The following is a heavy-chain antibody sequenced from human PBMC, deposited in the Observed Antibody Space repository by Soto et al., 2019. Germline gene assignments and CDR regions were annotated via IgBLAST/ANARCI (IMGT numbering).Heavy chain of an antibody. D-gene: IGHD3-10*01. V-gene: IGHV3-15*01. CDR1: GFTFKNAW. Sequence: EVQLVESGGGLVTPGGSLTLSCAASGFTFKNAWMNWVREAPGKGLEWVGRIKSRIDGGTIDLAAPVKGRFTVSRDDSNNILYLQLTSLKTEDTAVYYCSTALWPIGEGSFQPWGQGTLVTVPS. CDR2: IKSRIDGGTI. J-gene: IGHJ1*01. CDR3: STALWPIGEGSFQP.